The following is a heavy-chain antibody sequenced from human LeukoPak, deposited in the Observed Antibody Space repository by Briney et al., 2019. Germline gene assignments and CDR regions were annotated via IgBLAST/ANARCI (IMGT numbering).Heavy chain of an antibody. J-gene: IGHJ4*02. D-gene: IGHD3-22*01. CDR3: ARDNLDYYDSSGYYYY. V-gene: IGHV3-30*04. Sequence: GGSLRLSCAASGFTFSSYAMHWVRQAPGKGLEWVAVISYDGSSKYYADSVKGRFTISRDNSKKTLYLQMNSLRAEDTAVYYCARDNLDYYDSSGYYYYWGQGTLVTVSS. CDR1: GFTFSSYA. CDR2: ISYDGSSK.